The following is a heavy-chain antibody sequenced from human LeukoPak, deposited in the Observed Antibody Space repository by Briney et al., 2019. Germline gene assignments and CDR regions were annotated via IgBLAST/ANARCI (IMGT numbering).Heavy chain of an antibody. CDR3: ARRERGYDYNSDYFDY. V-gene: IGHV5-51*01. J-gene: IGHJ4*02. Sequence: GESLKISFKGSGYSFTSYWIGWVRQMPGKGLGWMGIIYPGDSDTRYSPSFQGQVTISADKSISTAYLQWSSLKASDTAMYYCARRERGYDYNSDYFDYWGQGTLVTVSS. CDR1: GYSFTSYW. CDR2: IYPGDSDT. D-gene: IGHD5-12*01.